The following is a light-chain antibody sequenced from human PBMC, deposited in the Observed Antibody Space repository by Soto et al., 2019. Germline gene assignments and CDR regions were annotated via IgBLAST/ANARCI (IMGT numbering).Light chain of an antibody. J-gene: IGLJ2*01. V-gene: IGLV2-18*02. Sequence: QSALTQPPSVSGSPGQSVTISCTGTSSDVGTYNRVSWYQEPPGTAPKLMIYEVNNRPSGVPDRFSGSKSGNTASLTISGLQAEDEADYYYSSYTSSSTLLFGGGTSSPS. CDR1: SSDVGTYNR. CDR3: SSYTSSSTLL. CDR2: EVN.